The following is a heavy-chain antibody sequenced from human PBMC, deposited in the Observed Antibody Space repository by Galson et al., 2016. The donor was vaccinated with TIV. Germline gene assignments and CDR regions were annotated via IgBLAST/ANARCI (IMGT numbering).Heavy chain of an antibody. CDR1: GGSLSGSQ. CDR2: INHFGGA. J-gene: IGHJ6*03. Sequence: SETLSLTCAVFGGSLSGSQWSWVRQPPEKGLEWLAEINHFGGANYKPSLKSRLTISIDTSKKQFSLKMTSMTAADSAVYYCARGRWGNSAVAYYYHFDVWGEGTTVTVS. V-gene: IGHV4-34*01. D-gene: IGHD3-16*01. CDR3: ARGRWGNSAVAYYYHFDV.